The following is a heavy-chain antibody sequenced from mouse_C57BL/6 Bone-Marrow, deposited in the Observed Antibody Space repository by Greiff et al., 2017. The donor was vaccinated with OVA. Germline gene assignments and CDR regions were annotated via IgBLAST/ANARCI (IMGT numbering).Heavy chain of an antibody. CDR2: IDPENGDT. Sequence: VQLQQSGAELVRPGASVKLSCTASGFNIKDDYMHWVKQRPEQGLEWIGWIDPENGDTEYASKFQGKATITADTSSNTAYLQLRSLTSEDTAVYYCTFYFFDYWGQGTTLTDSS. J-gene: IGHJ2*01. CDR3: TFYFFDY. CDR1: GFNIKDDY. V-gene: IGHV14-4*01.